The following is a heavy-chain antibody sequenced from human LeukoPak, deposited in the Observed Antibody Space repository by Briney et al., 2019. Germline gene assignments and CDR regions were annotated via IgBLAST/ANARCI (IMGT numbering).Heavy chain of an antibody. Sequence: GRSLRLSCAASGFTFSSYAMHWVRQAPGKGLEWVAVISYDGSSKYYADSVKGRFTISRDNSKNTLYLQMNSLRAEDTAVYYCARAGGSSWYLLKYWGQGTLVTVSS. D-gene: IGHD6-13*01. CDR3: ARAGGSSWYLLKY. CDR1: GFTFSSYA. V-gene: IGHV3-30*04. CDR2: ISYDGSSK. J-gene: IGHJ4*02.